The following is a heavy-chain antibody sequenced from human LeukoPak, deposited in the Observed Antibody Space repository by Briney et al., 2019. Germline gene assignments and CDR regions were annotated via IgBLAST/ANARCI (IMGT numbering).Heavy chain of an antibody. D-gene: IGHD3-22*01. Sequence: GASVKVSCEASGYTFTNHDINWVRRATGQGLEWRGLMSPNSGNAGYAQKFQGRVTMTRATSINTAYMELSSLRSEDTAVYYCAREYYYDSSGYRVHFDFWGQGTLVTVSS. CDR2: MSPNSGNA. CDR3: AREYYYDSSGYRVHFDF. CDR1: GYTFTNHD. J-gene: IGHJ4*02. V-gene: IGHV1-8*01.